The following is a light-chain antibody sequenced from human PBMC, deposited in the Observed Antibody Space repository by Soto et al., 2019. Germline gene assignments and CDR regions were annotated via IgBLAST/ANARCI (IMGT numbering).Light chain of an antibody. V-gene: IGLV2-14*03. CDR2: DVS. J-gene: IGLJ1*01. Sequence: QSALTQPASVSGFPGQSITISCTGTSSDIGGYDYVSWYQQHPGKAPKLIIYDVSGRPSGVSNRLSGSKSANTASLTISGLQAEDKADYHCSSYTSTSAPYVFGTGTKITVL. CDR3: SSYTSTSAPYV. CDR1: SSDIGGYDY.